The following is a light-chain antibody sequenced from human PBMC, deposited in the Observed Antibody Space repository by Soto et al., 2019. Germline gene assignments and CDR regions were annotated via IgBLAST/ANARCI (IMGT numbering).Light chain of an antibody. CDR2: EDI. CDR3: CSYAGGTSVV. V-gene: IGLV2-23*01. CDR1: SSDVGRYKL. Sequence: QSALTQPASVSGSPGQSITIPCTGTSSDVGRYKLVSWYQQHPGKAPKLMIYEDIERPSGVSNRFSASKSGNTASLTISGLQTEDEADYYCCSYAGGTSVVFGGGTKVTVL. J-gene: IGLJ2*01.